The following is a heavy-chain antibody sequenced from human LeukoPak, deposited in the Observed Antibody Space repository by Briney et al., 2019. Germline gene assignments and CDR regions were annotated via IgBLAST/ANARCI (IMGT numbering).Heavy chain of an antibody. CDR2: IDPTDSYT. D-gene: IGHD7-27*01. V-gene: IGHV5-10-1*01. Sequence: GESLKISCKGSGYSFNNYRISWVRQMPGKGLEWMGTIDPTDSYTKYSPSFQGHVTISLDKSISTAYLQWSGLRASDTAMYYCVRLGRYHIDYWGQGALVTVSS. J-gene: IGHJ4*02. CDR1: GYSFNNYR. CDR3: VRLGRYHIDY.